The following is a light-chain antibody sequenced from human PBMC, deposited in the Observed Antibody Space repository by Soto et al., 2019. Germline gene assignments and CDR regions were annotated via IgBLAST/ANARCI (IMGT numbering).Light chain of an antibody. CDR1: SSDVGGYNY. CDR2: DVT. CDR3: CSYAGGYTWV. Sequence: QSALTQPRSVSGSPGQSVTISCTGTSSDVGGYNYVSWYQQHPAKAPKLMIYDVTKRPSGVPDRFSGSKSGDTASLTISGLQAEDEAEYYCCSYAGGYTWVFGGGTQLTVL. V-gene: IGLV2-11*01. J-gene: IGLJ7*01.